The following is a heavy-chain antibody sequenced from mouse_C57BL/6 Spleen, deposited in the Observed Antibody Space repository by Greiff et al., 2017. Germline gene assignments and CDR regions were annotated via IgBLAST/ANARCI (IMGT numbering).Heavy chain of an antibody. CDR2: IDPSDSYT. CDR3: ARGEDYYGSSYAYYAMDY. J-gene: IGHJ4*01. CDR1: GYTFTSYW. D-gene: IGHD1-1*01. Sequence: QVQLQQPGAELVRPGTSVKLSCKASGYTFTSYWMHWVKQRPGQGLEWIGVIDPSDSYTNYNQKFKGKATLTVDTSSSTAYMQLSSLTSEDSAVYYCARGEDYYGSSYAYYAMDYWGQGTSVTVSS. V-gene: IGHV1-59*01.